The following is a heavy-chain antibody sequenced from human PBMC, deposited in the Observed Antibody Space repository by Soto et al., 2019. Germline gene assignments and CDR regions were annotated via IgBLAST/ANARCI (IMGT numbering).Heavy chain of an antibody. CDR2: IYWDDDK. J-gene: IGHJ4*02. V-gene: IGHV2-5*02. Sequence: QITLNESGPTVVRPTESLTLTCRFSGFSLTTSGVGVGWIRQSPGKAAEWLAFIYWDDDKSYSASLKCRLTITKDTSKNKVVLTVSDLDPTDTATYYCAHRVLRTVFGLVTTTAIYFDFWGQGTPVAVSS. CDR1: GFSLTTSGVG. CDR3: AHRVLRTVFGLVTTTAIYFDF. D-gene: IGHD3-3*01.